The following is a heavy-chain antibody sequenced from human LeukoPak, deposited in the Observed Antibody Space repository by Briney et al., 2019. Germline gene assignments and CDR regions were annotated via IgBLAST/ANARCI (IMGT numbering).Heavy chain of an antibody. Sequence: GESLKISCKGSGYSFASYWIGWVRQMPGKGLEWMGIIYPGDSDTRYSPSLQGQVTISADKSISTAYLQWSSLKASDNGMYYCAKLIDGRAFGAIDYWGQGTLVAVSS. CDR1: GYSFASYW. CDR2: IYPGDSDT. D-gene: IGHD3-10*01. J-gene: IGHJ4*02. V-gene: IGHV5-51*01. CDR3: AKLIDGRAFGAIDY.